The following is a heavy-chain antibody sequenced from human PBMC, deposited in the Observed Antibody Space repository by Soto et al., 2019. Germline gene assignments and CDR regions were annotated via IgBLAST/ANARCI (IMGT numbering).Heavy chain of an antibody. D-gene: IGHD5-18*01. CDR3: AKAYGYSYGSFDY. CDR2: ISGTGGST. Sequence: GGSLRLSCAASGFTISNYAMSWVRQAPGKGLEWVSAISGTGGSTYYADSVKGRFTISRDNSKNTVYLQMNSLRAEDTAVYYCAKAYGYSYGSFDYWGQGTLVTVSS. V-gene: IGHV3-23*01. J-gene: IGHJ4*02. CDR1: GFTISNYA.